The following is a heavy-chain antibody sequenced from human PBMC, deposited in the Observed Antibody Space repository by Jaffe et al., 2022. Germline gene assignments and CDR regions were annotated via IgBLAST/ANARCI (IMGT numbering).Heavy chain of an antibody. CDR2: IYYSGST. Sequence: QVQLQESGPGLVKPSETLSLTCTVSGGSISSYYWSWIRQPPGKGLEWIGYIYYSGSTNYNPSLKSRVTISVDTSKNQFSLKLSSVTAADTAVYYCARSGYYGSGSYYNYNYYYYYYMDVWGKGTTVTVSS. D-gene: IGHD3-10*01. CDR1: GGSISSYY. V-gene: IGHV4-59*01. CDR3: ARSGYYGSGSYYNYNYYYYYYMDV. J-gene: IGHJ6*03.